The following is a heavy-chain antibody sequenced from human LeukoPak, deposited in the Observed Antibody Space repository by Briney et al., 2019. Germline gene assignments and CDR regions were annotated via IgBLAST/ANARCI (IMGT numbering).Heavy chain of an antibody. J-gene: IGHJ4*02. Sequence: SETLSLTCTVSGDSMSSGGYYWSWIRQHPGKGLEWIGYIFSTGNTYYNPSLKSRLTISVDTSKNRFSLQLSFVTAADTPVYYCARTRLRGDPFDDWGQGTLVTVSS. V-gene: IGHV4-31*03. CDR2: IFSTGNT. CDR1: GDSMSSGGYY. CDR3: ARTRLRGDPFDD. D-gene: IGHD2-21*02.